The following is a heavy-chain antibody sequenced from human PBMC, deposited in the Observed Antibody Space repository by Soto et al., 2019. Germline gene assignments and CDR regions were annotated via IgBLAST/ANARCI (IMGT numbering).Heavy chain of an antibody. CDR3: ARTQQLAIGGGAFDI. D-gene: IGHD6-13*01. CDR1: GGSISTYY. Sequence: QVQLQESGPGLVKPSETLSLTCTVSGGSISTYYWSWIRQPPGKGLEWIGYIYYSGSTNYNPSLKSRVTISVDTSKNQFSLNLSSVTAADTAVYYCARTQQLAIGGGAFDIWGQGTMVTVSS. J-gene: IGHJ3*02. CDR2: IYYSGST. V-gene: IGHV4-59*01.